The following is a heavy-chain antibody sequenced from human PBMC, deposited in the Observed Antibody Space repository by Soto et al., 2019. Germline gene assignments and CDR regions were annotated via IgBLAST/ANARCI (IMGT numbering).Heavy chain of an antibody. D-gene: IGHD4-17*01. CDR2: IYYSGST. V-gene: IGHV4-59*01. CDR3: ARVDKDGDYYGYYYDYMDV. J-gene: IGHJ6*03. Sequence: SETLSLTCTVSGGSISSYYWSWIRQPPGKGLEWIGYIYYSGSTNYNPSLKSRVTISVDTSKNQFSLKLSSVTAADTAVYYCARVDKDGDYYGYYYDYMDVWGKGTTVTVSS. CDR1: GGSISSYY.